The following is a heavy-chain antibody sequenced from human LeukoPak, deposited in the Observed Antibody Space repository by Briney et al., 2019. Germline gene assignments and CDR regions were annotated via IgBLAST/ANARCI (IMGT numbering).Heavy chain of an antibody. J-gene: IGHJ4*02. CDR1: GFTFCSYG. V-gene: IGHV3-30*02. Sequence: PGGSLRLSCAASGFTFCSYGMHWVRQAPGKGLEWVAFIRYDGSNKYYADSVKGRFTISRDNSKNTLYLQMNSLRAEDTAVYYCAKPVLRFLEWLFDYWGQGTLVTVSS. CDR2: IRYDGSNK. D-gene: IGHD3-3*01. CDR3: AKPVLRFLEWLFDY.